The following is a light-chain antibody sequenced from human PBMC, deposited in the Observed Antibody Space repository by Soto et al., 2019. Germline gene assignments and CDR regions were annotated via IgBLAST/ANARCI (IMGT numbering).Light chain of an antibody. CDR1: SSDVGSYNR. Sequence: QSALTQPPSVSGSPGQSVTISCTGTSSDVGSYNRVSWYQQPPGTAPKLMICQVSNRPSGVPDRCSGSKSGNTASLTISGLQAEDGADYYCSSYTSSGTGVFGGGTKLTVL. CDR3: SSYTSSGTGV. J-gene: IGLJ3*02. CDR2: QVS. V-gene: IGLV2-18*02.